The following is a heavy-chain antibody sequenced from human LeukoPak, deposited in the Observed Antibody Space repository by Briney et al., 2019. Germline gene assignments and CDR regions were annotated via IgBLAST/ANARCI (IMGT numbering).Heavy chain of an antibody. V-gene: IGHV1-69*06. CDR1: GGTFSSYA. J-gene: IGHJ4*02. Sequence: ASVKVSCKASGGTFSSYAISWVRQAPGQGLEWMGGIIPIFGTANYAQKFQGRVTITADKSTSTAYMELSSLKASDTAMYYCARLGGQLAPFDYWGQGTLVTVSS. D-gene: IGHD6-6*01. CDR2: IIPIFGTA. CDR3: ARLGGQLAPFDY.